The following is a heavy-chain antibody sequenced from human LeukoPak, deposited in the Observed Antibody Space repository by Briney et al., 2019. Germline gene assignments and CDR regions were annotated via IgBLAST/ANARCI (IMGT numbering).Heavy chain of an antibody. CDR2: ISYDGSNK. J-gene: IGHJ6*02. D-gene: IGHD6-19*01. CDR3: AKDFDGSGWSAGYYGMDV. Sequence: GGSLRLSCAASGFTFSSYGMHWVRQAPGKGLEWVAVISYDGSNKYYADSVKGRFTISRDNSKNTLYLQMNSLRAEDTAVYYCAKDFDGSGWSAGYYGMDVWGQGTTVTVSS. CDR1: GFTFSSYG. V-gene: IGHV3-30*18.